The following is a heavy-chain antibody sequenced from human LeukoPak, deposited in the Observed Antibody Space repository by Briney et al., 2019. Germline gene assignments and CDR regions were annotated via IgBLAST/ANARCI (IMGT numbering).Heavy chain of an antibody. V-gene: IGHV3-9*01. Sequence: GGSLRLSCAASGFTFDNYAMHWVRQAPGKGLEWVSYISWNSGLKGYADSVKGRFTISRGNAKNSLVLQMNSLTTEDTALYYCAKLGGSFDIWGQGTMVVVSS. CDR2: ISWNSGLK. J-gene: IGHJ3*02. CDR1: GFTFDNYA. CDR3: AKLGGSFDI. D-gene: IGHD3-16*01.